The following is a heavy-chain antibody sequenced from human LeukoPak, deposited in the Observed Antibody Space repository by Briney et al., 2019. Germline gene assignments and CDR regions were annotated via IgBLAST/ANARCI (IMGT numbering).Heavy chain of an antibody. D-gene: IGHD6-19*01. CDR1: GFTFSTYG. CDR2: IWYDGSNK. Sequence: QSGRSLRLSCAASGFTFSTYGIHWVRQAPGKGLEWVAVIWYDGSNKYYADSVKGRFTISRDNSKNTLYLQMNSLRAEDTAVYYCARDDGSGWSYFDFWGQGTLVTVSS. V-gene: IGHV3-33*01. J-gene: IGHJ4*02. CDR3: ARDDGSGWSYFDF.